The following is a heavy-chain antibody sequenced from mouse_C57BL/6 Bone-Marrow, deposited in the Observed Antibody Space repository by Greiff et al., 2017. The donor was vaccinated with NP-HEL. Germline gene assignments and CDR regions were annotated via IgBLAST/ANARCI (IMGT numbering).Heavy chain of an antibody. V-gene: IGHV5-17*01. Sequence: EVNVVESGGGLVKPGGSLKLSCAASGFTFSDYGMHWVRQAPEKGLEWVAYISSGSSTIYYADTVKGRFTISRDNAKNTLFLQMTSLRSEDTAMYYCATYYYGSSYDWYFDVWGTGTTVTVSS. D-gene: IGHD1-1*01. CDR2: ISSGSSTI. J-gene: IGHJ1*03. CDR3: ATYYYGSSYDWYFDV. CDR1: GFTFSDYG.